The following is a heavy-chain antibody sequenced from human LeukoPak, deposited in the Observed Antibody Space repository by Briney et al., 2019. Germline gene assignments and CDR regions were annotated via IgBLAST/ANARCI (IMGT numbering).Heavy chain of an antibody. J-gene: IGHJ6*02. CDR1: GFTFSSYG. CDR2: ISYDGSNK. Sequence: GGSLRLSCAASGFTFSSYGMHWVRQAPGKGLEWVAVISYDGSNKYYADSVKGRFTISRDNSKNTLYLQMNSLRAEDTAVYYCARAGTVADLDYYYGMDVWGQGTTVTVSS. V-gene: IGHV3-30*03. CDR3: ARAGTVADLDYYYGMDV. D-gene: IGHD1/OR15-1a*01.